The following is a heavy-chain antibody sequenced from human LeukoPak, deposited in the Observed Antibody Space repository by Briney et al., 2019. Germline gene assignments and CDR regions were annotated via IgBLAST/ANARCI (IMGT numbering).Heavy chain of an antibody. CDR1: GGTFSSYA. CDR2: IIPIFGTA. CDR3: AREDATMVRGVTHSYYFDY. J-gene: IGHJ4*02. V-gene: IGHV1-69*06. D-gene: IGHD3-10*01. Sequence: GASVKVSCKASGGTFSSYAISWVRQAPGQGLEWMGGIIPIFGTANYAQKFQGRVTITVDKSTSTAYMELSSLRSEDTAVYYCAREDATMVRGVTHSYYFDYWGQGTLVTVSS.